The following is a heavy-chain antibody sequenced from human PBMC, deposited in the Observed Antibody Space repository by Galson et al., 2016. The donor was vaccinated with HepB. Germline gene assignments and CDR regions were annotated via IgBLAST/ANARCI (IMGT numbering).Heavy chain of an antibody. CDR2: IWYDGSNK. CDR1: GFTFSNNG. CDR3: ARDGYVWGSYRPSRYYHYYMDV. V-gene: IGHV3-33*01. D-gene: IGHD3-16*02. J-gene: IGHJ6*03. Sequence: SLRLSCAASGFTFSNNGMHRVRQAPGKGLEWVAVIWYDGSNKYYADSVKGRFTISRGNSKNTLYLQMNRLRAEDTAVYYCARDGYVWGSYRPSRYYHYYMDVWGKGTTVTVSS.